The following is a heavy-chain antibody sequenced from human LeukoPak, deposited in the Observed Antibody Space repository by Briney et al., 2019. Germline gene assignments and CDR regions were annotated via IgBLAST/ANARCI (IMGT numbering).Heavy chain of an antibody. CDR1: GYTGIELS. V-gene: IGHV1-24*01. J-gene: IGHJ3*02. CDR3: ATHTISGVVTYASLI. CDR2: FDPEDGET. D-gene: IGHD3-3*01. Sequence: GASVKVSCKLSGYTGIELSMHWVRQVPGKGLDWMGGFDPEDGETKYAQKFQGRVTMTEDTSTDTAYMELSRLTSEDTAVYYCATHTISGVVTYASLIWGRGTLVTVSS.